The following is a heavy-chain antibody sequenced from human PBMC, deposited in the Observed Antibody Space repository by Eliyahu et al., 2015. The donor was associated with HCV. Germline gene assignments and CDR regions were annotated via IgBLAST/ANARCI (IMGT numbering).Heavy chain of an antibody. V-gene: IGHV4-59*01. CDR3: ARDLLGSGYNWFDP. CDR1: GGSINNYY. J-gene: IGHJ5*02. CDR2: AFYTGFM. Sequence: QVQLQESGPRLVKPSETLSLICTIXGGSINNYYWTWIRKPPGKQLEWIGFAFYTGFMKYNPSLESRVSISIDSSKNQFSLRLTSVTAADTAVYYCARDLLGSGYNWFDPWGQGTLVTVSS. D-gene: IGHD3-10*01.